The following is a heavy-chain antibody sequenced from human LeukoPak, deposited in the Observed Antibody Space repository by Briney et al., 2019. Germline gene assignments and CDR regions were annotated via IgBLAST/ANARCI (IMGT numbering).Heavy chain of an antibody. CDR3: ARFDAKYYYDSSGYDY. Sequence: ASVKVSCKASGYTFTSYDINWVRQATGLGLEWMGWMNPNSGNTGYAQKFQGRVTMTRNTSVSTAYMELSSLRSEDTAVYYCARFDAKYYYDSSGYDYWGQGTLVTVSS. CDR1: GYTFTSYD. V-gene: IGHV1-8*01. D-gene: IGHD3-22*01. J-gene: IGHJ4*02. CDR2: MNPNSGNT.